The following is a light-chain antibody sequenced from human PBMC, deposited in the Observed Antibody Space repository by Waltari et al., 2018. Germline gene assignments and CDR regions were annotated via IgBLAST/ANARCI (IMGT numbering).Light chain of an antibody. V-gene: IGKV1-5*01. Sequence: DIQMTQSPSTLSASVGDRVTITCRPSQSFGGSLAWFQQKPGKAPKLLIYDASTLEPGVPPRFSGSGSGTEFTLTVSSLQPDDFATYYCQQYNNFPFTFGPGTTV. CDR1: QSFGGS. CDR3: QQYNNFPFT. CDR2: DAS. J-gene: IGKJ3*01.